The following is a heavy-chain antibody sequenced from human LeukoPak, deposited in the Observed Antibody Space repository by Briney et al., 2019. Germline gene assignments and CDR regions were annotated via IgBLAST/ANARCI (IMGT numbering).Heavy chain of an antibody. CDR1: GFTFDDHA. D-gene: IGHD3-10*01. CDR2: ISWNGGSI. V-gene: IGHV3-9*01. Sequence: GGSLRLSCAASGFTFDDHAMHWVRQAPGKGLQWVSGISWNGGSIGYADSVKGRFTISRDNAKNSLYLQMNSLRAEDTALYYCAKSHGAGRYYPLEYWGQGTLLTVSS. CDR3: AKSHGAGRYYPLEY. J-gene: IGHJ4*02.